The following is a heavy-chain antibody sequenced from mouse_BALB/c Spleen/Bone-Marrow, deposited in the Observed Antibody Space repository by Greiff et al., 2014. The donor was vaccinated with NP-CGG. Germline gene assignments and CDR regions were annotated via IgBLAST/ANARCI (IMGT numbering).Heavy chain of an antibody. D-gene: IGHD4-1*01. J-gene: IGHJ4*01. V-gene: IGHV2-6-7*01. Sequence: VQRVESGPGLVAPSQSLSITCTVSGFSLTGYGVNWVRQPPGKGLEWLGMIWGDGSTDDDSALTSRLSSSKANSKSQVFLKMNSLQTDDTARYYCARELGHYAMDYWGQGTSVTVSS. CDR2: IWGDGST. CDR1: GFSLTGYG. CDR3: ARELGHYAMDY.